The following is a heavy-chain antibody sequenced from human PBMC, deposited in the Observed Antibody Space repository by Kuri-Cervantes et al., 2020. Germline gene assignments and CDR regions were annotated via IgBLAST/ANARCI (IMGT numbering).Heavy chain of an antibody. J-gene: IGHJ4*02. CDR3: ARSWFGDPFDY. CDR2: ISSSSSTI. D-gene: IGHD3-10*01. CDR1: GFTFSSYS. Sequence: GESLKISCAASGFTFSSYSMNWVRQAPGKGLEWVSYISSSSSTIYYADSVKGRSTISRDNAKNSLYLQMNSLRAEDTAVYYCARSWFGDPFDYWGQGTLVTVSS. V-gene: IGHV3-48*01.